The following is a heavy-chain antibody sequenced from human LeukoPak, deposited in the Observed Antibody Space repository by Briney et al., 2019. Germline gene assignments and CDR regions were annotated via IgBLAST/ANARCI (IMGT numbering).Heavy chain of an antibody. J-gene: IGHJ6*03. CDR2: IIPIFGTA. Sequence: SVKVSCKASGGTFSSCAISWVGQAPGQGLEWMGGIIPIFGTANYAQKFQGRVTITTDESTSTAYMELSSLRTEDTAVYYCARAGNVQPGLVGSEPSPNYYYYYMDVWGKGTTVTVSS. V-gene: IGHV1-69*05. CDR1: GGTFSSCA. D-gene: IGHD6-6*01. CDR3: ARAGNVQPGLVGSEPSPNYYYYYMDV.